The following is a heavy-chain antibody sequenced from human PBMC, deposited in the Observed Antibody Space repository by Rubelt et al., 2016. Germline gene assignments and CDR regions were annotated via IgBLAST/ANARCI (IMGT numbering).Heavy chain of an antibody. CDR1: GFSFNTYA. CDR3: AKGGRANSDDALYYFDY. CDR2: ISIGGGGT. J-gene: IGHJ4*02. V-gene: IGHV3-23*01. D-gene: IGHD1-26*01. Sequence: VGSLRLSCAASGFSFNTYAMSWVRQAPGKGLEWVSGISIGGGGTKYADSVKGRFTISRDHSRNTLYLQMNSLRAEDTAVYYCAKGGRANSDDALYYFDYWGQGALVTVSS.